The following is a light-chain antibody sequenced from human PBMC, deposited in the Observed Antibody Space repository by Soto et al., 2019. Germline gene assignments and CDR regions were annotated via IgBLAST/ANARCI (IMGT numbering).Light chain of an antibody. J-gene: IGLJ2*01. Sequence: QSVLTQPASVSGSPGQSITISCTGTSSDVGSYNLVSWYQQHPGKAPKLMIYEGTKRPSGVSNRFSGSKSGNTASLTISGLQAEDEADYYCFSYAGRSTFVVFGGGTKVTVL. CDR3: FSYAGRSTFVV. CDR1: SSDVGSYNL. CDR2: EGT. V-gene: IGLV2-23*03.